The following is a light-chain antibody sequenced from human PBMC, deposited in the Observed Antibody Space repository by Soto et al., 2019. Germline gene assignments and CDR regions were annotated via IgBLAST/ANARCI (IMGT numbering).Light chain of an antibody. V-gene: IGKV3-15*01. CDR3: QQYNYWPPLT. CDR1: QSVSSF. J-gene: IGKJ4*01. Sequence: EIVMTQSPATLSVSPGERATLSCRASQSVSSFLAWYQQKPGQAPRLLIYAASTRATGIPARFSGSGAGTEFTLTISSLQSEDFAVYYCQQYNYWPPLTFGGGTKVDIK. CDR2: AAS.